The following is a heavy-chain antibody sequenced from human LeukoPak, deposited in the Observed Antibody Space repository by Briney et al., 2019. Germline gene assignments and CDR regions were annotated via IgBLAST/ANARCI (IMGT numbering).Heavy chain of an antibody. CDR1: GGSISSYY. D-gene: IGHD3-16*01. CDR3: ARHGTLGSITYPLDY. Sequence: SETLSLTCTVSGGSISSYYWSWIRQAPGKGLEWIGNIYYSGTTNYNPSLKSRDTISVDTSRNQFSLKLSSVTAADTAVYYCARHGTLGSITYPLDYWGQGTLVTVFS. J-gene: IGHJ4*02. V-gene: IGHV4-59*08. CDR2: IYYSGTT.